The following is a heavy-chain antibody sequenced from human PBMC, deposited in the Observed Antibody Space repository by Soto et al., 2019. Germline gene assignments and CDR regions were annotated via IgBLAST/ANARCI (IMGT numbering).Heavy chain of an antibody. CDR2: IYYSGST. J-gene: IGHJ4*02. Sequence: PSETLSLTCTVSGGSISSYYWSWIRQPPGKGLEWIGYIYYSGSTNYNPSLKSRVTISVDTSKNQFSLKLSSVTAADTAVYYCARHLGWGDYGYFDYWGQGTLVTVSS. CDR3: ARHLGWGDYGYFDY. V-gene: IGHV4-59*08. D-gene: IGHD4-17*01. CDR1: GGSISSYY.